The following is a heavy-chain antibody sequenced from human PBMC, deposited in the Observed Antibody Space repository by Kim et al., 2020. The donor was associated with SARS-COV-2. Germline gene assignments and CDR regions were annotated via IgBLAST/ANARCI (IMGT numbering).Heavy chain of an antibody. Sequence: GGSLRLSCAASGFTFSSYSMNWVRQAPGKGLEWVSSISSSSSYIYYADSVKGRFTISRDNAKNSLYLQMNSLRAEDTAVYYCARLIGSGWLYYYYYGMDVWGQGTTVTVSS. CDR1: GFTFSSYS. D-gene: IGHD6-19*01. CDR2: ISSSSSYI. J-gene: IGHJ6*02. V-gene: IGHV3-21*01. CDR3: ARLIGSGWLYYYYYGMDV.